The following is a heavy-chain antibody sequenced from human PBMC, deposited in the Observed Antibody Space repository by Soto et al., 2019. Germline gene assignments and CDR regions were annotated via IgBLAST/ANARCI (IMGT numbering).Heavy chain of an antibody. D-gene: IGHD3-3*01. CDR2: ISAYSGNT. Sequence: ASVKVSCKASGYTFTSYGISWVRQAPGQGLEWMGWISAYSGNTNYAQKFQERVTITRDMSTSTAYMELSSLRSEDTAVYYCAADLGLTYYDFRSGYYTGGAFDIWGQGTMVTVSS. V-gene: IGHV1-18*01. J-gene: IGHJ3*02. CDR1: GYTFTSYG. CDR3: AADLGLTYYDFRSGYYTGGAFDI.